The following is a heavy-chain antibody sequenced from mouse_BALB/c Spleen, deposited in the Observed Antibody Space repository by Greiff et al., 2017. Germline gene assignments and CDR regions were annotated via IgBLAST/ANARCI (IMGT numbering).Heavy chain of an antibody. V-gene: IGHV3-6*02. CDR1: GYSITSGYY. Sequence: DVQLQESGPGLLKPSQSLSLTCSVTGYSITSGYYWNWIRQFPGNKLEWMGYISYDGSNNYNPSLKNRISITRDTSKNQFFLKLNSVTTEDTATYYCASSLSARGCSYWGRGTLVTVSA. D-gene: IGHD1-1*02. CDR2: ISYDGSN. J-gene: IGHJ3*01. CDR3: ASSLSARGCSY.